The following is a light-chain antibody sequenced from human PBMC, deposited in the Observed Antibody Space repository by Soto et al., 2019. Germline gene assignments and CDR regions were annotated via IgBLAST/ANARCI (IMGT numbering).Light chain of an antibody. CDR2: AAS. J-gene: IGKJ1*01. Sequence: DIQMTQSPSTLSGSVGDRVTITCRASQTISSWLAWYQQKPGKAPKLLIYAASTLQSGVPSTFSGRGSGTDFTLTISCLQSEDFATYYCQQYYSYPLTFGRGTKVDIK. V-gene: IGKV1-5*01. CDR1: QTISSW. CDR3: QQYYSYPLT.